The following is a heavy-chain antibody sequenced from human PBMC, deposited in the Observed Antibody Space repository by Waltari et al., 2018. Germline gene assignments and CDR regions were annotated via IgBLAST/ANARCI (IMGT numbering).Heavy chain of an antibody. V-gene: IGHV1-69*13. D-gene: IGHD2-15*01. CDR2: IIPIFGTA. CDR1: GGTFSSYA. CDR3: ARDRLLGYCSGGSCYSNYFDY. Sequence: QVQLVQSGAEVKKPGSSVKVSCKASGGTFSSYAISWVRQAPGQGLEWMGGIIPIFGTANYAQKFQGRGTITADESTSTAYMELSSLRSEDTAVYYCARDRLLGYCSGGSCYSNYFDYWGQGTLVTVSS. J-gene: IGHJ4*02.